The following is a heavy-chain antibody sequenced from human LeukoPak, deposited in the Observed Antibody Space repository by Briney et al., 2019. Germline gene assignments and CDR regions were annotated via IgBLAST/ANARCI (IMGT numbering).Heavy chain of an antibody. CDR3: ARKIVSSNSFDN. CDR2: ISSAGGYI. D-gene: IGHD2-2*01. CDR1: GFTFSSYT. Sequence: PGGSLRLSCAASGFTFSSYTLNWVRQAPGKGLEWVSSISSAGGYIYYADSVKGRFTISRDNAKNSLYLQMNSLRAVDTAAYYCARKIVSSNSFDNWGQGTLVTVSS. J-gene: IGHJ4*02. V-gene: IGHV3-21*01.